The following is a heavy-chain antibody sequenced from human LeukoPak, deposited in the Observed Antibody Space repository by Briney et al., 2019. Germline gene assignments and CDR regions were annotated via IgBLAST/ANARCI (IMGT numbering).Heavy chain of an antibody. Sequence: SETLSLTCTVSGDSIRTTRYWGWIRQPPGKGLEWIGAVYFSGSTYYNPPLKSRVIISVDTSKNQFSLKLTSVTAADTAVYYCATQGYNNQTMDVWGQGTTVTVSS. CDR3: ATQGYNNQTMDV. V-gene: IGHV4-39*01. D-gene: IGHD5-24*01. CDR2: VYFSGST. CDR1: GDSIRTTRY. J-gene: IGHJ6*02.